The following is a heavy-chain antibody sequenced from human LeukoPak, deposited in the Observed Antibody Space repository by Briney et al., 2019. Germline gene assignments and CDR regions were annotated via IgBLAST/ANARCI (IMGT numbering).Heavy chain of an antibody. J-gene: IGHJ6*02. D-gene: IGHD2-2*01. V-gene: IGHV3-23*01. Sequence: PGGSLRLSCAASGFNFNKYAMSWVRQTPGKGLEWVSTITTTAGGTYYADSVKGRFTISRDNAKNTLYLQMNSLRAEDTAVYFCARDGRYCSRSTCPPGHYYYYGMDVWGQGTTVTVSS. CDR1: GFNFNKYA. CDR2: ITTTAGGT. CDR3: ARDGRYCSRSTCPPGHYYYYGMDV.